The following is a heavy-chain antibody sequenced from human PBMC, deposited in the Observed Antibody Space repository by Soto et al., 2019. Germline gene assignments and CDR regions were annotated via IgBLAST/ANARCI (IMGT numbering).Heavy chain of an antibody. CDR2: INAGNGNT. V-gene: IGHV1-3*01. D-gene: IGHD6-6*01. CDR3: ARVTPNSSSWYNWFDP. J-gene: IGHJ5*02. Sequence: ASVKVSCKAPGYTFTSYAMHWVRQAPGQRLEWMGWINAGNGNTKYSQKFQGRVTITRDTSASTAYMELSSLRSEDTAVYYCARVTPNSSSWYNWFDPWGQGTLVTVSS. CDR1: GYTFTSYA.